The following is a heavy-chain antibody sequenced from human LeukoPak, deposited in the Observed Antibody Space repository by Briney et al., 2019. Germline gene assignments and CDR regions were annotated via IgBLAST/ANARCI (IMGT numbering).Heavy chain of an antibody. Sequence: GGSLRLSCAASGFTFSSYGMSWVRQAPGKGLEWVSAISGSGGSTYYADSVKGRFTISRDNSKNTLYLQMNSLRAEDTAVYYCANVLWFGELFLNDYWGQGTLVTVSS. CDR2: ISGSGGST. D-gene: IGHD3-10*01. CDR3: ANVLWFGELFLNDY. V-gene: IGHV3-23*01. CDR1: GFTFSSYG. J-gene: IGHJ4*02.